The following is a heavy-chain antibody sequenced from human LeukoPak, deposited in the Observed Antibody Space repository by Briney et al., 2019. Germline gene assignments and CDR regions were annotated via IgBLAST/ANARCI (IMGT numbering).Heavy chain of an antibody. CDR2: IIPILDIA. V-gene: IGHV1-69*04. CDR1: GGTFSSYA. J-gene: IGHJ4*02. D-gene: IGHD2-15*01. Sequence: ASVKVSCKASGGTFSSYAISWVRQAPGQGLEWMGRIIPILDIANYAQKFQGRVTITADKSTSTAHMELSSLRSEDTAVYYCARDKNYCSGGSCYSVRFDYWGQGTLVTVSS. CDR3: ARDKNYCSGGSCYSVRFDY.